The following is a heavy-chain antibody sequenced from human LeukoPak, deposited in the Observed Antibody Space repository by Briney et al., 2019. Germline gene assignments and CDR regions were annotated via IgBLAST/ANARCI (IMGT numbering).Heavy chain of an antibody. D-gene: IGHD3-3*01. CDR1: GGTFSSYA. V-gene: IGHV1-69*06. J-gene: IGHJ5*02. CDR3: AKMGSPLYYDFWSGLNWFDP. CDR2: IIPIFGTA. Sequence: SVKVSCKASGGTFSSYAISWVRQAPGQGLEWMGGIIPIFGTANYAQKFQGRVTITADKSTSTAYMELSSLRSEDTAVYYCAKMGSPLYYDFWSGLNWFDPWGQGTLVTVSS.